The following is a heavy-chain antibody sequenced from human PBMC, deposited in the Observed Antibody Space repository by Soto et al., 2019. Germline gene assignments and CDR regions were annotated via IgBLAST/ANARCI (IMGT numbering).Heavy chain of an antibody. J-gene: IGHJ3*02. CDR1: GGSISNYN. CDR3: ARERTYKLSGEDDLDI. V-gene: IGHV4-4*07. CDR2: IYSNGIT. Sequence: SETLSLTCTVSGGSISNYNWNWIRQSAGKGLEWIGRIYSNGITYYSPSLKSRVTMSVDTFNNQISLKLGSVTAADTAMYYCARERTYKLSGEDDLDIWGLGTTVT. D-gene: IGHD2-2*01.